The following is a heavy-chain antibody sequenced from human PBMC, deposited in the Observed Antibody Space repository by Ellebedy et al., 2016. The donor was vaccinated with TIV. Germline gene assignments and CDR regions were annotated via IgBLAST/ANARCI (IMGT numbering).Heavy chain of an antibody. CDR2: MNPTSGNT. CDR1: GYTFGDYD. D-gene: IGHD4-17*01. V-gene: IGHV1-8*03. CDR3: ARARGVYGEKDYEYWFGP. J-gene: IGHJ5*02. Sequence: AASVKVSCKASGYTFGDYDINWVRQAPGQGLEWMGWMNPTSGNTGYAQKFQGRVTITRNTAISTFYMELRSPRSEDTAVYYCARARGVYGEKDYEYWFGPWGQGTLVTVPS.